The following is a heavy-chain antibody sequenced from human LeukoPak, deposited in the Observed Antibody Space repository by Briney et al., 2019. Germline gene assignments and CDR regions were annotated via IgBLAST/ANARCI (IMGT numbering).Heavy chain of an antibody. Sequence: SETLSLTCTVSGGSFSSSDYYWGWIRQPPGKGLEWIGSIYYSGNTYYNASLKSQVSISIDTSKNQFSLKLSSVTAADTAVYYCARDLYGGYNTIFDYWGQGTLVTVSS. CDR1: GGSFSSSDYY. CDR2: IYYSGNT. J-gene: IGHJ4*02. CDR3: ARDLYGGYNTIFDY. D-gene: IGHD5-12*01. V-gene: IGHV4-39*07.